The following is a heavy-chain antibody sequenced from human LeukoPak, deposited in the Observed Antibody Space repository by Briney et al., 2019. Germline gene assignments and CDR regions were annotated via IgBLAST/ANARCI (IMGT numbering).Heavy chain of an antibody. D-gene: IGHD3-3*01. V-gene: IGHV3-64*01. CDR2: ISSNGGST. CDR1: GFTFSSYA. CDR3: ASSDYDSYYMDV. J-gene: IGHJ6*03. Sequence: PGGSLRLSCAASGFTFSSYAMHWVRQAPGKGLEYVSAISSNGGSTYYAHSVKGRFTISRDNSKNTLYLQMGSLRAEDMAVYYCASSDYDSYYMDVWGKGTTVTVSS.